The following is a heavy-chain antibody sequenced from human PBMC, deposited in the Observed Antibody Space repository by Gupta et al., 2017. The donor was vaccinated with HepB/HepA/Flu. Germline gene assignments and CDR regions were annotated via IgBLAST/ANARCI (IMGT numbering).Heavy chain of an antibody. V-gene: IGHV3-72*01. Sequence: QLVESGGGLVQPGGSLRLSFAAAGFTLSDHYMDWVRQAPGKGLEWVGRIKNKANFYTKEYAASVKGRFTFSRDDSKNSLYLQMNSLENEDTALYYCVRVRLGVNNRYFDVWGRGTLVTVSS. CDR3: VRVRLGVNNRYFDV. J-gene: IGHJ2*01. CDR2: IKNKANFYTK. D-gene: IGHD3-10*01. CDR1: GFTLSDHY.